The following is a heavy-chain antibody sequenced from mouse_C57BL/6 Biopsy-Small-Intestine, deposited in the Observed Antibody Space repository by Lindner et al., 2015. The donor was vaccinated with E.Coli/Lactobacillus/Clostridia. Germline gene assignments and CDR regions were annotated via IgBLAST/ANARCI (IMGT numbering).Heavy chain of an antibody. CDR3: ARGGEMTMVSSAY. CDR2: IIPILGIP. Sequence: SVKVSCKASGGTFSSYAFNWVRQAPGQGLEWMGGIIPILGIPNYAQKFQGRVTITADESTSTAYMELSSLRSEDTAVYYCARGGEMTMVSSAYWGQGTLVTVSS. J-gene: IGHJ4*01. V-gene: IGHV1-69*02. D-gene: IGHD1-1*02. CDR1: GGTFSSYA.